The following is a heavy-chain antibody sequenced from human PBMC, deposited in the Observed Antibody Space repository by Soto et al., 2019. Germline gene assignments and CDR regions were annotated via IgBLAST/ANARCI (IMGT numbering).Heavy chain of an antibody. CDR1: GFTFSNHF. CDR3: AKGRSYYYYYGVDF. J-gene: IGHJ6*02. V-gene: IGHV3-23*01. CDR2: IIDSGAST. Sequence: GGSLRLSCAASGFTFSNHFMDWVRQAPGKGLEWVSDIIDSGASTYYADSVKGRFTISRDNSKSTLYLQMNSLRAEDTALYYCAKGRSYYYYYGVDFWGQGTTVTVSS.